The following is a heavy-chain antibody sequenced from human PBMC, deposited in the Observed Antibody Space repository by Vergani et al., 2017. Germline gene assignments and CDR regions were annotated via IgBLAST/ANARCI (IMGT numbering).Heavy chain of an antibody. CDR2: IWYDGSNK. J-gene: IGHJ6*02. Sequence: QVQLVESGGGVVQPGRSLRLSCAASGFTFSSYGMHWVRQAPGKGLEWVAVIWYDGSNKYYADSVKGRFTISRDNSKNTLYLQMNSLRAEDTAVYYCARDLSYGDYPYYYYYGMDVWGQGTTVTVSS. V-gene: IGHV3-33*01. CDR1: GFTFSSYG. D-gene: IGHD4-17*01. CDR3: ARDLSYGDYPYYYYYGMDV.